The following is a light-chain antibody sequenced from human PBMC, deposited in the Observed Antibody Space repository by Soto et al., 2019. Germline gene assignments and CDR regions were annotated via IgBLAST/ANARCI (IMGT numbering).Light chain of an antibody. CDR1: QSVRSY. CDR3: QPRSKWPCT. V-gene: IGKV3-11*01. Sequence: EIVLTQSPATLSLSPGERATLSCRASQSVRSYLAWYQQKPGQAPRLLIYDASNRTTGIPARFSGSGSGTDVTLAISSLEPEDFAVYYCQPRSKWPCTFGQGTKVEIK. J-gene: IGKJ1*01. CDR2: DAS.